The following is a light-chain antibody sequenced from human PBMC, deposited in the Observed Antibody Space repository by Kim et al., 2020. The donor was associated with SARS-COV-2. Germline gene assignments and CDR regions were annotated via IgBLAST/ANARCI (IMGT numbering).Light chain of an antibody. CDR1: TSNIGSYT. Sequence: QSVLTQPPSVSGTPGQSVTISCSGTTSNIGSYTVSWYRHLPGTAPKLLIYRNDHLPSGISARLSGSKSGTSASLAISGLQSEDEADYYCAAWDDSLNGPIFGGGTQLTVL. J-gene: IGLJ2*01. CDR2: RND. CDR3: AAWDDSLNGPI. V-gene: IGLV1-44*01.